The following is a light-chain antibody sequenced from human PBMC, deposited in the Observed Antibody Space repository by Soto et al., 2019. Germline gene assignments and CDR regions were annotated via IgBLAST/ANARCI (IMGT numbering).Light chain of an antibody. V-gene: IGLV1-40*01. Sequence: QAVVTQPPSLSGAPGQGVTISCTGSGSNIGAPYDVHWYQHLPGTAPKLLIYGSTNRPSGVPGRFSGSKSGTSASLAITGLQAEDEADYYCQSYDSSLSGYVFGAGTQLTVL. CDR3: QSYDSSLSGYV. CDR2: GST. CDR1: GSNIGAPYD. J-gene: IGLJ1*01.